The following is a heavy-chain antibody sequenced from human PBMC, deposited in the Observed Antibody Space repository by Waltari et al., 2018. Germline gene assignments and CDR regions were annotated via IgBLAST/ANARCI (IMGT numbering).Heavy chain of an antibody. D-gene: IGHD1-26*01. CDR3: ARRPLAARGAFDI. V-gene: IGHV4-38-2*01. CDR1: GYSISSGYY. CDR2: SYHRGST. J-gene: IGHJ3*02. Sequence: QVQLQESGPGLVKPSETLSLTCAVSGYSISSGYYWGWIRQPPGKGLEWIGSSYHRGSTYYNPSLKSRVTISVDTSKNQFSLKLSSVTAADTAVYYCARRPLAARGAFDIWGQGTMVTVSS.